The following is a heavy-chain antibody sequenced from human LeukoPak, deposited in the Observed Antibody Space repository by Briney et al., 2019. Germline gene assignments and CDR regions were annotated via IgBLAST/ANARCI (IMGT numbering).Heavy chain of an antibody. D-gene: IGHD3-3*01. J-gene: IGHJ4*02. CDR1: GGSISSGDYY. Sequence: SQTLSLTCTVSGGSISSGDYYWSWLRQSPGKVLEWIEYIYYTGCTYYNASLKGRVTISVDTSKNRFSLKVRSVTAPDTGVYYCARAETYDIIPFDYWGQRTLVTVSS. V-gene: IGHV4-30-4*01. CDR2: IYYTGCT. CDR3: ARAETYDIIPFDY.